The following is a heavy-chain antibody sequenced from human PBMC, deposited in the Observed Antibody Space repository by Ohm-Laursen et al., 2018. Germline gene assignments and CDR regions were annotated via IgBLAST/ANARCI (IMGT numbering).Heavy chain of an antibody. J-gene: IGHJ6*02. D-gene: IGHD3-3*01. Sequence: SLRLSCAASGFTFSDYYMSWIRQAPGKGLGWVSYISSSGSTIYYADSVKGRFTISRDNAKNSLYLQMNSLRAEDTAVYYCARASIFGVVITLYYYYGMDVWGQGTTVTVSS. V-gene: IGHV3-11*01. CDR1: GFTFSDYY. CDR3: ARASIFGVVITLYYYYGMDV. CDR2: ISSSGSTI.